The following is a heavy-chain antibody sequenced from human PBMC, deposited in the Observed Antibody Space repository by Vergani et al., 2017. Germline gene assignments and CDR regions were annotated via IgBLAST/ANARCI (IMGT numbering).Heavy chain of an antibody. D-gene: IGHD2-2*01. CDR1: GYTFTSYG. CDR3: ARASIVVGPAAHFDY. V-gene: IGHV1-18*01. CDR2: ISAYNGNT. J-gene: IGHJ4*02. Sequence: QVQLVQSGAEVKKPGASVKVSCQASGYTFTSYGISWVRQAPGQGLEWMGWISAYNGNTNYAQKLQGRVTMTTDTSTRTAYMELRSLRSDVTAVYYCARASIVVGPAAHFDYWGQGTLVTVSS.